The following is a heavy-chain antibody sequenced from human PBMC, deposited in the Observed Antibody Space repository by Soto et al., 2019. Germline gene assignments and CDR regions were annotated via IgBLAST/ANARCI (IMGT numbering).Heavy chain of an antibody. D-gene: IGHD3-16*01. Sequence: SSETLTLPCHVSGDSITTRYWSWIRQPPGKGLEWIGYVYATGDNYNPSLMSRATMSLDTSKNLFSLRLRSVTAADTAVYYCAGGDHWRLVDYWGRGNLVTVSS. CDR3: AGGDHWRLVDY. J-gene: IGHJ4*02. V-gene: IGHV4-4*09. CDR2: VYATGD. CDR1: GDSITTRY.